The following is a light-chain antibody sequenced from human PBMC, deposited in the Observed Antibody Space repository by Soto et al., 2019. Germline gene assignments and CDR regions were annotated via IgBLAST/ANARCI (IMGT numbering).Light chain of an antibody. CDR2: AAS. CDR3: QQYYDWPIT. V-gene: IGKV3-15*01. J-gene: IGKJ5*01. Sequence: EIVLTQSPATLSVSPGERATLFCRASQGISSLLAWYQQKPGQAPRLLIYAASTRAAGIAARFSGRGSGTDFTLTISSLQSEDFAIYYCQQYYDWPITFGQGTRLEIK. CDR1: QGISSL.